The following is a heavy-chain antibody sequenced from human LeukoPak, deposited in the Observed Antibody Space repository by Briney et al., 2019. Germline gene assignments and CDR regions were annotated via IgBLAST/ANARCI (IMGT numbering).Heavy chain of an antibody. CDR1: GYTFTSYD. CDR2: MNPNSGNT. D-gene: IGHD3-22*01. Sequence: GAPVKVSCKASGYTFTSYDINWVRQATGQGLEWMGWMNPNSGNTGYAQKFQGRVTMTRNTSISTAYMELSSLRSEDTAVYYCARGSFDYCDSSGYYGMGLDWFDPWGQGTLVTVSS. V-gene: IGHV1-8*01. CDR3: ARGSFDYCDSSGYYGMGLDWFDP. J-gene: IGHJ5*02.